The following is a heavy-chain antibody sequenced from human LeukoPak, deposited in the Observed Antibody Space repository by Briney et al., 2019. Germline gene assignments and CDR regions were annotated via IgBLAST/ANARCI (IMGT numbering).Heavy chain of an antibody. Sequence: GGSLRLSCAASGFTFDDYVMHWVRQVPGKGLEWVSLISWDGGSTYYADSVKGRFTISRDNSKNSLYLQMNSLRAEDTAVYYCAKGHTTTFGVVIRNYYYMDVWGKGTTVTVS. CDR2: ISWDGGST. D-gene: IGHD3-3*01. CDR1: GFTFDDYV. CDR3: AKGHTTTFGVVIRNYYYMDV. V-gene: IGHV3-43D*03. J-gene: IGHJ6*03.